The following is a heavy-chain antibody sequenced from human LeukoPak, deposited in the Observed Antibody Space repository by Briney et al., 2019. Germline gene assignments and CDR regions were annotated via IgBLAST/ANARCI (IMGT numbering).Heavy chain of an antibody. CDR2: IWYDGSKQ. V-gene: IGHV3-33*08. CDR3: ARQTTMATDF. CDR1: GFTFSSYA. D-gene: IGHD4-23*01. J-gene: IGHJ4*02. Sequence: PGRSLRLSCAASGFTFSSYAMHWVRQAPGKGLEWVAVIWYDGSKQLYVDSVKGRFTISRDNSKNILYLQMNSLRVEDTAVYYCARQTTMATDFWGQGTLVTVSS.